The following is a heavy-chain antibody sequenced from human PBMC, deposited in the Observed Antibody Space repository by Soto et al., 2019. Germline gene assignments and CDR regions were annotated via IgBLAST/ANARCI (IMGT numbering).Heavy chain of an antibody. CDR2: IYPGDSDT. CDR1: GYSFTSYW. J-gene: IGHJ4*02. V-gene: IGHV5-51*01. Sequence: PGESLKISCKGSGYSFTSYWIGWVRQMPGEGLEWMGIIYPGDSDTRYSPSFQGQVTISADKSISTAYLQWSSLKASDTAMYYCARLGRITMIVVGSSFDYSGQGPMCPVSP. CDR3: ARLGRITMIVVGSSFDY. D-gene: IGHD3-22*01.